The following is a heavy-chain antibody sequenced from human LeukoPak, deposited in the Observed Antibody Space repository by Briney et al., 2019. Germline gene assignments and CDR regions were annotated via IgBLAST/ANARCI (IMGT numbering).Heavy chain of an antibody. CDR2: IYYSGST. CDR1: GGSISSSSYY. J-gene: IGHJ6*03. V-gene: IGHV4-39*07. D-gene: IGHD4-23*01. Sequence: SETLSLTCTVSGGSISSSSYYWGWIRQPPGKGLEWIGSIYYSGSTYYNPSLKSRVTISVDTSKNQFSPKLSSVTAAATAVYYCARGGKRNWDYYYMDGWGKGTTVTVSS. CDR3: ARGGKRNWDYYYMDG.